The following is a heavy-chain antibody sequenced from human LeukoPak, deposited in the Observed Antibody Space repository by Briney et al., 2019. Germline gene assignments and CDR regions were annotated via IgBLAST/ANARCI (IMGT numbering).Heavy chain of an antibody. CDR1: GGSISSSSYY. CDR3: ARNYYDSSGYYYFYLDY. J-gene: IGHJ4*02. V-gene: IGHV4-39*07. CDR2: IYYSGST. Sequence: SETLSLTCTVSGGSISSSSYYWGWIRQPPGKGLEWIGTIYYSGSTYYNPSLKSRVTISVDTSKNQFSLKLSSVTAADTAVYYCARNYYDSSGYYYFYLDYWGQGTLVTVSS. D-gene: IGHD3-22*01.